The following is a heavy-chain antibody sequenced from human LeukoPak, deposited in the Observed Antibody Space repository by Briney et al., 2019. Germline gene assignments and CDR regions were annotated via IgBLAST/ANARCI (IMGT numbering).Heavy chain of an antibody. Sequence: GGSLRLSCAASGFTFDDYAMHWVRQAPGKDLEWVSGISWNSGSIGYADSVKGRFTISRDNAKNSLYLQMNSLRAEDTALYYCAKDRGSGSYYSGYFDYWGQGTLVTVSS. CDR2: ISWNSGSI. CDR3: AKDRGSGSYYSGYFDY. CDR1: GFTFDDYA. V-gene: IGHV3-9*01. D-gene: IGHD3-10*01. J-gene: IGHJ4*02.